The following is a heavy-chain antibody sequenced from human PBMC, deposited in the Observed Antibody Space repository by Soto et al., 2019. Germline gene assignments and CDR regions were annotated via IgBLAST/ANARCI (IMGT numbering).Heavy chain of an antibody. D-gene: IGHD6-13*01. J-gene: IGHJ6*02. V-gene: IGHV3-33*01. CDR3: ARAEQQLASYYYGMDV. Sequence: GGSLRVSCAASGFTFSIYVMHWVRQAPGKGLEWVAIIWDNGRDKYYVDSVKGRFTISRDNSKNALYLQMNNLRAEDTAVYFCARAEQQLASYYYGMDVWGQGTTVTVSS. CDR1: GFTFSIYV. CDR2: IWDNGRDK.